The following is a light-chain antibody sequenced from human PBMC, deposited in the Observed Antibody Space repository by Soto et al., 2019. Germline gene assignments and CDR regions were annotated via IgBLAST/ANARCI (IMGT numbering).Light chain of an antibody. Sequence: DIQMTQSPXXXSTSVGDRVTITCRASQSISSWLAWYQQKPGKAPKLLIYDASSLKSGVPSRFSGSGFGTEFTLTISTLQPDDFATYYCQQYNSYPRTFGQGTKVEIK. CDR1: QSISSW. J-gene: IGKJ1*01. CDR3: QQYNSYPRT. V-gene: IGKV1-5*01. CDR2: DAS.